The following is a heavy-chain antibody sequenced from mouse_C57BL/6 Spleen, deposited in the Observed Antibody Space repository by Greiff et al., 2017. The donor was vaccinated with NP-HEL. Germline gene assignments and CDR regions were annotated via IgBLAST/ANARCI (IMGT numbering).Heavy chain of an antibody. V-gene: IGHV10-1*01. CDR2: IRSKSNNYAT. D-gene: IGHD2-3*01. Sequence: EVKLMESGGGLVQPKGSLKLSCAASGFSFNTYAMNWVRQAPGKGLEWVARIRSKSNNYATYYADSVKDRFTISRDDSESMLYLQMNNLKAEDTAMYYCVRHYDGYYGFDYWGNGTTLTVSS. J-gene: IGHJ2*01. CDR3: VRHYDGYYGFDY. CDR1: GFSFNTYA.